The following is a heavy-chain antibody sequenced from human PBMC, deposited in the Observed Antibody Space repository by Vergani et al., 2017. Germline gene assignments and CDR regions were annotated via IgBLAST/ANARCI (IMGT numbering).Heavy chain of an antibody. Sequence: QVQLVESGGGVVQPGRSLRLSCAASGFTFSSYGMHWVRQAPGKGLEGVAVISYDGSNKYYADSVKGRFSISRDNSKNTLYLQMNSLRAEDTAVYYCAKEGADYGDYVVDYWGQGTLVIVSS. J-gene: IGHJ4*02. CDR2: ISYDGSNK. CDR3: AKEGADYGDYVVDY. V-gene: IGHV3-30*18. D-gene: IGHD4-17*01. CDR1: GFTFSSYG.